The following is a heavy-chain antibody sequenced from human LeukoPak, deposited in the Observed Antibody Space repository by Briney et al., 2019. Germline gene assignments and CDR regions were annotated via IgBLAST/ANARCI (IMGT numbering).Heavy chain of an antibody. D-gene: IGHD5-24*01. CDR3: AKGRGWLQFFDY. CDR1: GFTFSSYW. CDR2: INSDGSST. V-gene: IGHV3-74*01. Sequence: GGSLRLSCAASGFTFSSYWMHCVRQAPGKGLVWVSRINSDGSSTSYADFVRGRFSISRDNAKNTLYPQMNSLRAEDTAVYYCAKGRGWLQFFDYWGQGTLVTASS. J-gene: IGHJ4*02.